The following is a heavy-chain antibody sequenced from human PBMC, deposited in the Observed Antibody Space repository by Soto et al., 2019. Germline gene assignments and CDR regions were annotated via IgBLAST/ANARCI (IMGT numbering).Heavy chain of an antibody. J-gene: IGHJ5*02. Sequence: KPSETLSLTCSVSGASISNYYWTWIRQSPGKGLEWIGYMYYSGSTNYNPSLKSRVTITIDTSKNQFSLKLRSVTSADTAVYYCAKEAGMGGWFDPWGQGTLVTVSS. CDR1: GASISNYY. CDR3: AKEAGMGGWFDP. D-gene: IGHD1-26*01. V-gene: IGHV4-59*01. CDR2: MYYSGST.